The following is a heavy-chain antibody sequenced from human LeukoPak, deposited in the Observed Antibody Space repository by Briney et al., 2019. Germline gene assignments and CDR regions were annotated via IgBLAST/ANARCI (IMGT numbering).Heavy chain of an antibody. CDR3: ARRAGAYSHPYDY. CDR2: ISSSGSTI. Sequence: GGSLRLSCAASGFTFSSYEMNWVRQAPGKGLEWVSYISSSGSTIYYADSVKGRFTISRDNSKNTLYLQMNSLRAEDRAVYYCARRAGAYSHPYDYWGQGTLVTVSS. D-gene: IGHD4/OR15-4a*01. J-gene: IGHJ4*02. V-gene: IGHV3-48*03. CDR1: GFTFSSYE.